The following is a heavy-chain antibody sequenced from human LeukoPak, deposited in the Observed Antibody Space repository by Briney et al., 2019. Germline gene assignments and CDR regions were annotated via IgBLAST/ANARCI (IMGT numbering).Heavy chain of an antibody. Sequence: GGSLRLSCAASGFTFSSYAMSWVRQAPGKGLEWVSAISGSGGSTYYADSVKGRFTISRDNSKNTLYLQMNSLRAEDTAVYYCAMAMYDYDSSGYYVDYWGQGTLVTVSS. CDR1: GFTFSSYA. D-gene: IGHD3-22*01. J-gene: IGHJ4*02. CDR2: ISGSGGST. CDR3: AMAMYDYDSSGYYVDY. V-gene: IGHV3-23*01.